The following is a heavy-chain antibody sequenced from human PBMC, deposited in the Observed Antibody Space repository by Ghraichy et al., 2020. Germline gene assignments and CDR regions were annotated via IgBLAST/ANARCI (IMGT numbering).Heavy chain of an antibody. Sequence: GGSLRLSCAASGFTFSSYSMNWVRQAPGKGLEWVSSISSSSSYIYYADSVKGRFTISRDNAKNSLYLQMNSLRAEDTAVYYCARGPPVGRFLEGQAVNDGMAVWGQGSTVTVSS. CDR3: ARGPPVGRFLEGQAVNDGMAV. J-gene: IGHJ6*02. CDR1: GFTFSSYS. V-gene: IGHV3-21*01. D-gene: IGHD3-3*01. CDR2: ISSSSSYI.